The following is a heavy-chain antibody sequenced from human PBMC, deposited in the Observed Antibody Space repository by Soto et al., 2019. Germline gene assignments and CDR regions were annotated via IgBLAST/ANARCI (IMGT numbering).Heavy chain of an antibody. CDR2: IIPILGIA. CDR1: GGTFSSYT. CDR3: ARALNPRGVATIRLGMDV. V-gene: IGHV1-69*02. Sequence: QVQLVQSGAEVKKPGSSVKVSCKASGGTFSSYTISWVRQAPGQGLEWMGRIIPILGIANYAQKFQGRVTITADXXTXTXXMELSSLRSEDTAVYYCARALNPRGVATIRLGMDVWGQGTTVTVSS. J-gene: IGHJ6*02. D-gene: IGHD5-12*01.